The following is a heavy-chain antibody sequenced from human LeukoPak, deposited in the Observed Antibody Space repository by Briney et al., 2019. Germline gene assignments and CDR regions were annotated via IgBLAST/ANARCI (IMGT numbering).Heavy chain of an antibody. CDR2: IKQDESEK. Sequence: GGSLRLSCSASGFTFSNYWMSLVRQAPGKGLEWVANIKQDESEKYYVDSVKGRFTISRDNAKSSLYLQMNSLRAEDTAVYYCARALDSSSSRYQAFEEWGQGTLVTVSS. V-gene: IGHV3-7*01. D-gene: IGHD2-2*01. CDR3: ARALDSSSSRYQAFEE. J-gene: IGHJ4*02. CDR1: GFTFSNYW.